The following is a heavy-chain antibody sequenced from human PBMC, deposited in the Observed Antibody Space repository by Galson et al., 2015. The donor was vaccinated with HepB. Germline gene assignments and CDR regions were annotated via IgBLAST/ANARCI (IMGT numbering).Heavy chain of an antibody. Sequence: CAISGDSVSSNSAAWNWIRRSPSKGLEWLGRTYYRSQWYNDFAVSVKSRITINPDTSKNQFSLQLNSVTPEDTAVYYCARGPITAAGAFDYWGQGTVVTVAS. CDR1: GDSVSSNSAA. D-gene: IGHD6-13*01. J-gene: IGHJ4*02. CDR2: TYYRSQWYN. V-gene: IGHV6-1*01. CDR3: ARGPITAAGAFDY.